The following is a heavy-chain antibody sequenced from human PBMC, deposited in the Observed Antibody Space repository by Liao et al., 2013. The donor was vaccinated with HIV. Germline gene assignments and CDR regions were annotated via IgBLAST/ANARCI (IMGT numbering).Heavy chain of an antibody. V-gene: IGHV4-59*01. CDR2: IYYSGST. Sequence: QVQLQESGPGLVKPSETLSLTCTVSGGSIGSYYWSWIRQPPGKGLEWIGYIYYSGSTVYNPSLRSRVTMSVDTSKNQYSLTLSSVTAADTAVYYCARDRYDSSGYYPVLFDYWGQGTLVTVSS. CDR1: GGSIGSYY. J-gene: IGHJ4*02. CDR3: ARDRYDSSGYYPVLFDY. D-gene: IGHD3-22*01.